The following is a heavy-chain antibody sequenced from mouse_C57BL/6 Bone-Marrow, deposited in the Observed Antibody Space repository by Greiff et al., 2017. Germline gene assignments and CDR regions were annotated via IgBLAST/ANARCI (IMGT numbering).Heavy chain of an antibody. D-gene: IGHD4-1*01. V-gene: IGHV1-81*01. CDR3: ARLGGAWLAY. CDR2: IYPRSGNT. J-gene: IGHJ3*01. Sequence: VKLVESGAELARPGASVKLSCKASGYTFTSYGISWVKQRTGQGLEWIGEIYPRSGNTYYNEKFKGKATLPADKSSSTAYMELRSLTSEDSAVYFCARLGGAWLAYWGQGALVTVSA. CDR1: GYTFTSYG.